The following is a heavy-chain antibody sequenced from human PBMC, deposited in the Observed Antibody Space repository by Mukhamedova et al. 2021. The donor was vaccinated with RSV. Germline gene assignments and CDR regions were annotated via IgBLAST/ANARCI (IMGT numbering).Heavy chain of an antibody. CDR3: VGYCSSTSCNKRSRGDGY. D-gene: IGHD2-2*01. CDR2: ISAYNGNT. V-gene: IGHV1-18*01. Sequence: QAPGQGLEWMGWISAYNGNTNYAQKLQGRVTMTTDTSTSTAYMELRSLRSDDTAVYYCVGYCSSTSCNKRSRGDGYWGQGTLVTV. J-gene: IGHJ4*02.